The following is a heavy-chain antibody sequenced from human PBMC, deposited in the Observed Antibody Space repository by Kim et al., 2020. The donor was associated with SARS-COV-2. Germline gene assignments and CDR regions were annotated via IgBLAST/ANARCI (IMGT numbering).Heavy chain of an antibody. CDR3: ARDDFDDYFDY. CDR2: ISSSSTYI. CDR1: GFTFSTYI. V-gene: IGHV3-21*01. D-gene: IGHD2-21*01. Sequence: GGSLRLSCAASGFTFSTYIMNWVRQAPGKGLEWVSSISSSSTYIYYTDSVKGRFTISRDNAKNSLYLQMSSLRAEDTAVYCCARDDFDDYFDYWGQGTLVTVSS. J-gene: IGHJ4*02.